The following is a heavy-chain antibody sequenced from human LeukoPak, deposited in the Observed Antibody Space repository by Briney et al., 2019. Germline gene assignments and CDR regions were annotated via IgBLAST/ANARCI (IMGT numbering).Heavy chain of an antibody. CDR1: GDSISSGGYY. CDR2: IYYSGGT. J-gene: IGHJ3*02. Sequence: PSETLSLTCTVSGDSISSGGYYWSWIRQPPGKGLEWIGYIYYSGGTDYNPSLKSRVTISVDTSKNQFSLKLRSVTAADTAVYYCARHVTISGPYDASDIWGQGTMVTVSP. V-gene: IGHV4-61*08. CDR3: ARHVTISGPYDASDI. D-gene: IGHD5-24*01.